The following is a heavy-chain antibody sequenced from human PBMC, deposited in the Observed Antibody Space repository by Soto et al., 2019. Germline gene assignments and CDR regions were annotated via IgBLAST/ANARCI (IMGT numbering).Heavy chain of an antibody. Sequence: PGGSLRLSCAASGFTFSSYGMHWVRQAPGKGLEWVAVISYDGSNKYYADSVKGRFTISRDNSKNTLYLQMNSLRAEDTAVYYCAKDGDDIFFGYYFDYWGQGTLVTVSS. CDR3: AKDGDDIFFGYYFDY. CDR1: GFTFSSYG. CDR2: ISYDGSNK. D-gene: IGHD3-9*01. V-gene: IGHV3-30*18. J-gene: IGHJ4*02.